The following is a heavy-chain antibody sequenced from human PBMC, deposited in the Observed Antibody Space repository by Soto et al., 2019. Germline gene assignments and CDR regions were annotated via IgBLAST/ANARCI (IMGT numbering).Heavy chain of an antibody. D-gene: IGHD5-18*01. CDR2: IRPSGGRT. Sequence: APVKVSCKASGYTFTNYYIHWVQQTPGQGLEWLGIIRPSGGRTEYAQRFQGRVTMTRDTSTSTVYMELTSLTSGDTAVYYCAREPNESYYFDYWGQGTRGAVSA. CDR1: GYTFTNYY. CDR3: AREPNESYYFDY. J-gene: IGHJ4*02. V-gene: IGHV1-46*01.